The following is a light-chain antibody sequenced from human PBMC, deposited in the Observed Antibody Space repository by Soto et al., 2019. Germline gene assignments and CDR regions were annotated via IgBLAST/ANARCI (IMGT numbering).Light chain of an antibody. Sequence: AIRMTQSPSSLSASTRDRVTITCRASQGISSYLAWYQQKPGKAPKLLIYAASTLQSGVPSRFSGSGSGTDFTLTISCLQSEDFATYYCQQYYSYPSLTFGGGTQVEIK. CDR3: QQYYSYPSLT. V-gene: IGKV1-8*01. CDR2: AAS. CDR1: QGISSY. J-gene: IGKJ4*01.